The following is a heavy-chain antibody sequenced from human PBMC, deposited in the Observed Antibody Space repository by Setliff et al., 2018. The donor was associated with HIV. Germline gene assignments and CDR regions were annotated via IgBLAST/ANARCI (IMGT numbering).Heavy chain of an antibody. J-gene: IGHJ4*02. CDR2: ISGSGGVM. CDR1: GFSFSDYF. CDR3: ARGAGTVDYSCCCDL. Sequence: GSLRLSCAVSGFSFSDYFMTWIRQAPGKGLEWVSYISGSGGVMAYADSVKGRFTISRDNAKSSLNLQMNSLRVEDTAMYYCARGAGTVDYSCCCDLWGQGTLVTVSS. V-gene: IGHV3-11*01. D-gene: IGHD2-15*01.